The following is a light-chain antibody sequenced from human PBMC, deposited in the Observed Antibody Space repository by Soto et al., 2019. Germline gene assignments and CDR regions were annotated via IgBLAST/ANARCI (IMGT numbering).Light chain of an antibody. CDR2: LEGSGSY. Sequence: QSVLTQSSSASASLGSSVKLTCTLSSGHSSYIIAWHQQQPGKAPRYLMKLEGSGSYNKGSGVPDHFSGSSSGADRYLTISNLQSEDEADYYCETWDSNTRVFGGGTKLTVL. CDR1: SGHSSYI. CDR3: ETWDSNTRV. V-gene: IGLV4-60*03. J-gene: IGLJ2*01.